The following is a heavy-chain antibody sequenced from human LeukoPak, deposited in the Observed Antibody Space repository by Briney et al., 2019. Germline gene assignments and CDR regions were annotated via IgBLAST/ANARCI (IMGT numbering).Heavy chain of an antibody. J-gene: IGHJ3*02. V-gene: IGHV4-34*01. CDR1: GGSFSGYY. D-gene: IGHD3-10*01. Sequence: SETLSLTCAVYGGSFSGYYWGWIRQPPGKGLEWIGSIYYSGSTYYSPSLKSRVTISVDTSKNQFSLKLSSVTATDTAVYYCARGGDYYGSGPDHAFDIWGQGTMVTVSS. CDR2: IYYSGST. CDR3: ARGGDYYGSGPDHAFDI.